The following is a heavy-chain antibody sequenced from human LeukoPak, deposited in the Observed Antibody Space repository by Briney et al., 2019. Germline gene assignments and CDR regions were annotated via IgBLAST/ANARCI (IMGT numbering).Heavy chain of an antibody. V-gene: IGHV4-59*01. CDR1: GGSISRYY. J-gene: IGHJ4*02. CDR2: IYYSGST. D-gene: IGHD1-1*01. Sequence: SETLSLTCTVSGGSISRYYWSWIRQPPGKGLEWLGYIYYSGSTNYNPSLKSRVTISVDTSKNQFSLKLSSVTAADTAVYYCARVPGTTSWLFFDYWGQGTLVTVSS. CDR3: ARVPGTTSWLFFDY.